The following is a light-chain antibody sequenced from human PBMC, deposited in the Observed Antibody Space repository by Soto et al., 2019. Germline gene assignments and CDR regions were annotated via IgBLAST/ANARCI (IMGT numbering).Light chain of an antibody. CDR3: QTWATGIRV. V-gene: IGLV4-69*01. Sequence: QSVLTQSPSASASLGASVKLTCTLSSGHSSYAIAWHRQQPQKGPRYLMKVNSDGSHIKGDGIADRFSGSSSGTERYLSISRLQPEDEAEYYCQTWATGIRVFGGGTKLTVL. J-gene: IGLJ3*02. CDR2: VNSDGSH. CDR1: SGHSSYA.